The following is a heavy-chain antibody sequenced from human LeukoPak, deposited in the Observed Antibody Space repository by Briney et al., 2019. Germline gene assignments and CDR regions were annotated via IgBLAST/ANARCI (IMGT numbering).Heavy chain of an antibody. CDR3: AKDFPGARPSFDY. CDR1: GFIFGSYA. V-gene: IGHV3-23*01. CDR2: VSVSGTTT. J-gene: IGHJ4*02. D-gene: IGHD1-26*01. Sequence: GGSRRLSCAASGFIFGSYAMNWVRQAPGKGLEWVSTVSVSGTTTFYADSVRGRFTISRDNSKNTLYLQMNSLRAEDTAVYYCAKDFPGARPSFDYWGQGTLVTVSS.